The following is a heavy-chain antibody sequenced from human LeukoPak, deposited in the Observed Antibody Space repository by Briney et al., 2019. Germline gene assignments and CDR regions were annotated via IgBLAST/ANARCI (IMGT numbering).Heavy chain of an antibody. D-gene: IGHD3-9*01. CDR3: ARGNILTGYCFDL. CDR2: IHYTGAT. Sequence: SETLSLTCAVYGGSITGYYWSWIRQTPGRGLEWVGEIHYTGATSYNPSLKSRATISTDTSKNQFSLRLSSVTAADTAVYYCARGNILTGYCFDLWGQGALVTVSS. V-gene: IGHV4-34*01. CDR1: GGSITGYY. J-gene: IGHJ4*02.